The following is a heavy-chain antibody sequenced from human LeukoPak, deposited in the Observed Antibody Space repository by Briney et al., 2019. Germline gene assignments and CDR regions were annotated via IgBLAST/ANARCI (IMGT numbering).Heavy chain of an antibody. CDR2: IYYSGST. J-gene: IGHJ6*03. CDR3: ARERVYGSGSYYPYYYYMDV. V-gene: IGHV4-39*02. D-gene: IGHD3-10*01. Sequence: SETLSLTCTVSGGSISSSSYYWGWIRQPPGKGLEWIGSIYYSGSTYYNPSLKSRVTISVDTSKNQFSLKLSSVTAADTAVYYCARERVYGSGSYYPYYYYMDVWGKGTTVTISS. CDR1: GGSISSSSYY.